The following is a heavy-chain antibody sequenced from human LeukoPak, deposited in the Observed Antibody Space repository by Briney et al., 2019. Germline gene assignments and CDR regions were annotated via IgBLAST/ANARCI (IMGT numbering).Heavy chain of an antibody. CDR2: IIPIFGTA. Sequence: GASVKVSCKASGGTFSSYAISWVRQAPGQGLEWMGGIIPIFGTANYAQKFQGRVTITADKSTSTAYMELSSLRSEDTAVYYCARSLPTLIYHLRDAFDIWGQGTMVTVSS. J-gene: IGHJ3*02. CDR1: GGTFSSYA. D-gene: IGHD2-2*01. CDR3: ARSLPTLIYHLRDAFDI. V-gene: IGHV1-69*06.